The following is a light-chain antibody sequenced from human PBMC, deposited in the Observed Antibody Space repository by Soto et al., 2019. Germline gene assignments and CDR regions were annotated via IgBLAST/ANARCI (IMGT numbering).Light chain of an antibody. V-gene: IGKV1-9*01. CDR3: LQHNGYPLA. J-gene: IGKJ4*01. CDR1: QAISTD. CDR2: PAS. Sequence: DIQLTQSPSFLSAFVGDTVTITCRASQAISTDLAWYHQKPGKVPKLLICPASTLQSGVPSRFSGRGSGTEFTLTICTLQPDDSGIYYCLQHNGYPLAFGGGTNVEIK.